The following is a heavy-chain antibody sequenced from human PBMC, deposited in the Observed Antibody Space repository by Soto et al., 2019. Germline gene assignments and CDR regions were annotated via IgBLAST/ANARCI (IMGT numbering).Heavy chain of an antibody. Sequence: GGDRRESRGGSGVNFSNYRDNLGRPAPGGGVGWVSYISSSGSTIYYADSVKGRFTISRDQAKNSLYLQMNSLRAEDTAVYYCARPYGSGSYYNYFDSWGQGILVTVSS. CDR2: ISSSGSTI. D-gene: IGHD3-10*01. CDR1: GVNFSNYR. V-gene: IGHV3-48*01. CDR3: ARPYGSGSYYNYFDS. J-gene: IGHJ4*02.